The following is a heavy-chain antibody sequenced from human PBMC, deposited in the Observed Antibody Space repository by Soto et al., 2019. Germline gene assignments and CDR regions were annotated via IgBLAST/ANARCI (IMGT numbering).Heavy chain of an antibody. D-gene: IGHD2-2*01. CDR1: GFTFSSCA. CDR2: ISGSGGST. CDR3: AKGRGYCSSTSCYVASDY. V-gene: IGHV3-23*01. Sequence: GGSLRLSCAASGFTFSSCAMSWVRQAPGKGLEWVAAISGSGGSTFYADPVKGRFSISRDNSKTTMYLQMNSLGAEDTAVYYCAKGRGYCSSTSCYVASDYWGQGTLVTVSS. J-gene: IGHJ4*02.